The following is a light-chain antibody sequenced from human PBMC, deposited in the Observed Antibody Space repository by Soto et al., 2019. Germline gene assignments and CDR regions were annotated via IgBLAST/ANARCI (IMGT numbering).Light chain of an antibody. J-gene: IGKJ5*01. CDR3: QQLNSYPIT. CDR2: AAS. Sequence: DMQLTQSPSLLSASVGDRATITCRASQGSRRYLARYQQKPGKAPKLLIYAASTLQSGVPSRFSGSGSGTEFTLTISSLQPEDFVTYYCQQLNSYPITFGQGTRLEIK. CDR1: QGSRRY. V-gene: IGKV1-9*01.